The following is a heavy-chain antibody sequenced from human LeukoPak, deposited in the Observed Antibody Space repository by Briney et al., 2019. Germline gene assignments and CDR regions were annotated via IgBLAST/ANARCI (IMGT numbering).Heavy chain of an antibody. CDR1: GFTFSSYW. J-gene: IGHJ4*02. V-gene: IGHV3-74*01. CDR3: ARGGSVSGYYTTY. D-gene: IGHD3-22*01. Sequence: GGSLRLSCVASGFTFSSYWMHWVRQPPGKGPVWVSRINTDGSTSSYADSVKGRFTISRDNARNSLYLQMNSLRAEDTAVCYCARGGSVSGYYTTYWGQGTLVTVSS. CDR2: INTDGSTS.